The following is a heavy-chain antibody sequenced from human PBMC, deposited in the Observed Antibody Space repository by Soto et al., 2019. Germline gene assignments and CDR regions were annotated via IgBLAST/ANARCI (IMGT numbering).Heavy chain of an antibody. V-gene: IGHV3-74*01. CDR1: GFTFSSFW. Sequence: EVRLVESGGGLVQPGGSLRLSCEVSGFTFSSFWMHWVRQAPGKGLVWVSRIRSDGTDTNYAGSVKGRFTISRDNAKNTLYLQMNSLRVEDTGVYYCTKAPVVSGSLSEHWGQGTLVIVSS. CDR2: IRSDGTDT. D-gene: IGHD3-22*01. J-gene: IGHJ1*01. CDR3: TKAPVVSGSLSEH.